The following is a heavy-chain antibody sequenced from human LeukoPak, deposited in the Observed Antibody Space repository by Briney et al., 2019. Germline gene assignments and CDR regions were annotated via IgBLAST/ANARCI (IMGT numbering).Heavy chain of an antibody. J-gene: IGHJ4*02. CDR3: AREDTAMVDY. D-gene: IGHD5-18*01. Sequence: SETLSLTCTVSGGSISNSYYYWGWIRQPPGKGLEWIGTIYYSGSTSYNPSLKSRVTISVDTSKNQFSLKLSSVTAADTAMYYCAREDTAMVDYWGQGTLVTVSS. V-gene: IGHV4-39*02. CDR2: IYYSGST. CDR1: GGSISNSYYY.